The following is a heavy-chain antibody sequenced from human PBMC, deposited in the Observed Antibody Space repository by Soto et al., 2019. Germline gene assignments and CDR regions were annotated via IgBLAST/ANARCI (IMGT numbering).Heavy chain of an antibody. CDR3: ASPRGYYDSSGYYYADAFDI. D-gene: IGHD3-22*01. CDR1: GFTFSSYA. Sequence: EVQLLESGGGLVQPGGSLRLSCAASGFTFSSYAMSWVRQAPGKGLEWVSAISGSGGSTYYADSVKGRFTISRDNSKNTLYLQMNSLRAEDTAVYYCASPRGYYDSSGYYYADAFDIWGQGTMVTVSS. J-gene: IGHJ3*02. V-gene: IGHV3-23*01. CDR2: ISGSGGST.